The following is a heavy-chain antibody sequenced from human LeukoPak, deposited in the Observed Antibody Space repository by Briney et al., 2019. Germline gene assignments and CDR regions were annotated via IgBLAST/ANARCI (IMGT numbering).Heavy chain of an antibody. CDR1: GYSISSGYY. V-gene: IGHV4-38-2*02. D-gene: IGHD6-19*01. Sequence: SETLSLTCAVAGYSISSGYYWGWIRQPPGKGLEWIGSIYHSGSTYYNPSLKSRVTISVDTSKNQFSLKLSSVTAADTAVYYCARDMYPSRYSSGLYAWGQGTLVTVSS. CDR3: ARDMYPSRYSSGLYA. CDR2: IYHSGST. J-gene: IGHJ5*02.